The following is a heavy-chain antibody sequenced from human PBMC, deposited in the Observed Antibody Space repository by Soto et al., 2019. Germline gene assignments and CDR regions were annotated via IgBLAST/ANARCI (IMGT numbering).Heavy chain of an antibody. J-gene: IGHJ4*02. D-gene: IGHD5-12*01. V-gene: IGHV4-34*01. Sequence: QVQLQQWGAGLLKPSETLFLTCVVYGGSLSGYYWSWIRQPPGKGLEWIGEIKDGGLTNYSPSLKSRATISADRPKNQFSLKLYSVTAADTAVYYCARGQEGVVATHWDQGSLVTVSS. CDR2: IKDGGLT. CDR1: GGSLSGYY. CDR3: ARGQEGVVATH.